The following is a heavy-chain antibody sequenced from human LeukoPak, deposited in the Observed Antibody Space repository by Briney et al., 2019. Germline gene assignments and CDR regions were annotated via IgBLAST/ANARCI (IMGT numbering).Heavy chain of an antibody. D-gene: IGHD1-26*01. Sequence: GGSLRLSCAASGFTFSSYGMHWVRQAPGKGLEWVAFIRYDGSNKYYADSVKGRFTISRDNSKNTLYLQMNSLRAEDTAVYYCAKELSGSYSNPPYYYYYMDVWGKGTTVTISS. J-gene: IGHJ6*03. CDR1: GFTFSSYG. CDR2: IRYDGSNK. V-gene: IGHV3-30*02. CDR3: AKELSGSYSNPPYYYYYMDV.